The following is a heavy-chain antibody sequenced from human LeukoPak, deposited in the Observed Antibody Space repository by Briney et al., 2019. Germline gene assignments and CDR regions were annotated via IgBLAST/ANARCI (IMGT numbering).Heavy chain of an antibody. CDR1: GFTFSGYY. J-gene: IGHJ3*02. Sequence: PGGSLRLSCAASGFTFSGYYMSWIRQAPGKGLEWVSYISSSGSTIYYADSVKGRFTISRDNAKNSLHLQMNSLRAEDTAVYYCARGRVGSNYYDSSGYSVMDAFDIWGQGTMVTVSS. CDR3: ARGRVGSNYYDSSGYSVMDAFDI. CDR2: ISSSGSTI. V-gene: IGHV3-11*01. D-gene: IGHD3-22*01.